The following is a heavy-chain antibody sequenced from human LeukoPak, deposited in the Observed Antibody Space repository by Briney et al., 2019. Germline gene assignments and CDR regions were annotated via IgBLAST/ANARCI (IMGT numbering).Heavy chain of an antibody. CDR1: GFTFSRYW. D-gene: IGHD4-11*01. CDR2: IKQDGSEK. CDR3: ARGYSGNDY. Sequence: PGGSLRLSCAASGFTFSRYWMNWVRQAPGKGLEWVAHIKQDGSEKYYVDSVKGRFTISRDNAKNSLYLQMNSLRAEDTAVYYCARGYSGNDYWGQGTQATVSS. V-gene: IGHV3-7*04. J-gene: IGHJ4*02.